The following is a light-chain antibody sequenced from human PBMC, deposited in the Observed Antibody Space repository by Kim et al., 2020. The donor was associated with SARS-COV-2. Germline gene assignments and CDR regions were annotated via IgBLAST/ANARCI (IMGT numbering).Light chain of an antibody. CDR2: DVI. CDR3: SSYAASNTWV. CDR1: STHFVGNNY. J-gene: IGLJ3*02. Sequence: GQSITIACSGTSTHFVGNNYVSCYQQHPGKAHKLFIYDVIDRPSGFSDRFSGSKSGNTASLTVSGLHAEDEADYLCSSYAASNTWVCGGGTQLTVL. V-gene: IGLV2-14*03.